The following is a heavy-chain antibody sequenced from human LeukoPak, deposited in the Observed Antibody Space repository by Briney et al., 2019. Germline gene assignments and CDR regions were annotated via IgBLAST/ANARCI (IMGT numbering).Heavy chain of an antibody. J-gene: IGHJ2*01. V-gene: IGHV4-39*07. CDR2: NYYSEST. CDR1: GGSISSSSYD. CDR3: ARDGTTFGRYYDFWSPDWYFDL. D-gene: IGHD3-3*01. Sequence: SETLSLTCTVSGGSISSSSYDWGWIRQAPGRGLEWIWCNYYSESTNYNPSRKSRVTISVDTSRNQCSLKLSSVTAADTAVYYCARDGTTFGRYYDFWSPDWYFDLWGRGTLVTVSS.